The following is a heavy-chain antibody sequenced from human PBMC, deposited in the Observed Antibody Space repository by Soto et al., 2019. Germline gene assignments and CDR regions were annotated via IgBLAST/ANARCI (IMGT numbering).Heavy chain of an antibody. D-gene: IGHD2-15*01. CDR3: ASRHSHYWYLDL. J-gene: IGHJ2*01. CDR1: GYTITELS. V-gene: IGHV1-24*01. Sequence: ASVKVCCKVSGYTITELSMQWVRQDPGKGLEWMGGFDPEDGETIYAQKFQGRVTMTEVTSTDTAYMELSSLRSEDTAVYYCASRHSHYWYLDLGGCGTWVPVSS. CDR2: FDPEDGET.